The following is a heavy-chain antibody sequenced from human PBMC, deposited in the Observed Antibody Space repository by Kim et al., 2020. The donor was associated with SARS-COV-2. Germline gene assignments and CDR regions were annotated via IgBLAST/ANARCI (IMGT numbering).Heavy chain of an antibody. V-gene: IGHV3-48*03. CDR3: AMVRGVIGFDP. J-gene: IGHJ5*02. D-gene: IGHD3-10*01. CDR1: GFTFSSYE. Sequence: GGSLRLSCAASGFTFSSYEMNWVRQAPGKGLEWVSYISSSGSTIYYADSVKGRFTISRDNAKNSLYLQMNSLRAEDTAVYYCAMVRGVIGFDPWGQGTLVTVSS. CDR2: ISSSGSTI.